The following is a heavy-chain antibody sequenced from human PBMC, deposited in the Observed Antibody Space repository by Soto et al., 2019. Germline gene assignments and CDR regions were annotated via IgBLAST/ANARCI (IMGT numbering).Heavy chain of an antibody. CDR3: ASGLYSGPFDY. CDR2: INSDGSST. CDR1: GFTFSSYW. D-gene: IGHD6-19*01. J-gene: IGHJ4*02. Sequence: GGSLRLSCAASGFTFSSYWMHWVRQAPGKGLVWVSRINSDGSSTSYADSVKGRFTISRDNSKNTLYLQMNSLRAEDTAVYYCASGLYSGPFDYWGQGTLVTVS. V-gene: IGHV3-74*01.